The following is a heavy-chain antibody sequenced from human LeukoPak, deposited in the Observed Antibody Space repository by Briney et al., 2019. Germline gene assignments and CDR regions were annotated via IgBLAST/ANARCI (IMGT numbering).Heavy chain of an antibody. CDR3: ARGSTLTTVYSYYYYIMDV. V-gene: IGHV1-2*02. CDR2: INPNSGGT. Sequence: ASVKVSCKASGYTFTAYYMHWVRQAPGQGLEWMGWINPNSGGTNYPQKFQGRVTVTTDTSLNTAYMELSRLRSDDTAVYHCARGSTLTTVYSYYYYIMDVWGQGTTVTFSS. D-gene: IGHD4-4*01. CDR1: GYTFTAYY. J-gene: IGHJ6*02.